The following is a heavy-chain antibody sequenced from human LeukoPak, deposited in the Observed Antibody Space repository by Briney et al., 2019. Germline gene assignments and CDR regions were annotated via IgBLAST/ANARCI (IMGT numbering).Heavy chain of an antibody. CDR1: GFTFSNSW. CDR3: ARGPDHGGSYYHD. V-gene: IGHV3-74*01. CDR2: INSDESTI. D-gene: IGHD1-26*01. Sequence: GGSLRLSCAASGFTFSNSWLYWVRHAPGKGLAWVSRINSDESTIEYADSVKGRFTISRDNAKNTLFLQMNSLRVEDTAVYYCARGPDHGGSYYHDWGQGTLVTVSA. J-gene: IGHJ4*02.